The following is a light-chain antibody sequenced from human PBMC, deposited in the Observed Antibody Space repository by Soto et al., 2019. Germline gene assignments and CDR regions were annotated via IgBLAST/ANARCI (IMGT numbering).Light chain of an antibody. V-gene: IGKV1D-12*01. CDR2: AAS. Sequence: DIQMTQSPSSVSASVGDRVTITCRASQAISTWLAWYQQKPGKAPKLLIYAASNLQTGVPARFSGSGSGTDFTLTISSLQPEDFATYYCQQANSFPPTFGQGTKVEIK. CDR3: QQANSFPPT. CDR1: QAISTW. J-gene: IGKJ1*01.